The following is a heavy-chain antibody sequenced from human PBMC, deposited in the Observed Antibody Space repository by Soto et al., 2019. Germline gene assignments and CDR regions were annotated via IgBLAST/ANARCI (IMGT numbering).Heavy chain of an antibody. D-gene: IGHD1-26*01. CDR3: ARKVVGATRDY. Sequence: QVQLQQWGAGLLKPSETLPLTCAVYGGSFSGYYWSWIRQPPGKGLEWIGEINHSGSTNYNPSLKSRVTISVDTSKNQFSLKLSSVTAADTAVYYCARKVVGATRDYWGQGTLVTVSS. CDR2: INHSGST. J-gene: IGHJ4*02. V-gene: IGHV4-34*01. CDR1: GGSFSGYY.